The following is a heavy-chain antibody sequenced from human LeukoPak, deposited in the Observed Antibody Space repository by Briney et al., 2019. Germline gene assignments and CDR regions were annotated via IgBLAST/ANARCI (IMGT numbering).Heavy chain of an antibody. J-gene: IGHJ2*01. CDR3: TRRAARWQFDL. CDR1: GFNFDDYA. V-gene: IGHV3-9*01. CDR2: INWKTGNG. Sequence: GGSLRLSCAVTGFNFDDYAMHWVRQAPGRGLEWVTGINWKTGNGIYADSVKGRFTISRDNAKNSLYLQMSSLRAEDTALYYCTRRAARWQFDLWGRGTLLTVSS. D-gene: IGHD5-24*01.